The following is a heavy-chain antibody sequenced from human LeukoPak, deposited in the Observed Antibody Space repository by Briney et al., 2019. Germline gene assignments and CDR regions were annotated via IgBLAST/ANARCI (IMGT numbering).Heavy chain of an antibody. CDR3: AKLVWFGEQSPDY. J-gene: IGHJ4*02. CDR2: ISGSSSYK. CDR1: GFNFSRYS. V-gene: IGHV3-21*01. D-gene: IGHD3-10*01. Sequence: GGSLRLSCAASGFNFSRYSMNWVRQAPGKGLEWVSSISGSSSYKYYADSVKGRFTISRDNSKNTLYLQMNSLRTEDTAVYYCAKLVWFGEQSPDYWGQGTLVTVSS.